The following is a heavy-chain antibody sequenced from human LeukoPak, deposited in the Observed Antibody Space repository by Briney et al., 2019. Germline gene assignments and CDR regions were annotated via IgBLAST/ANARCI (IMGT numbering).Heavy chain of an antibody. CDR2: INPDGGST. Sequence: ASVKVSCKASGYTFTSYWIQWVRQAPGQGLEWMGLINPDGGSTAYAHRFQGRVIMTRDASTSTAYMDLSSLRSEDTAVYHCARAPRNSSTMLDYWGQGTLVTVSS. CDR1: GYTFTSYW. J-gene: IGHJ4*02. V-gene: IGHV1-46*01. CDR3: ARAPRNSSTMLDY. D-gene: IGHD1-14*01.